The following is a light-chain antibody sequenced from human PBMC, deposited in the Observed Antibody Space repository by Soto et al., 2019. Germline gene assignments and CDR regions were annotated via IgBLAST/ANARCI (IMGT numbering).Light chain of an antibody. CDR1: QSISTY. Sequence: DIQMTQSPFSLSASVGDRVTITCRASQSISTYVNWYQQKAAKAPKLLIYAASRLQSEVPSRFDGGGCDTEFTLTITSLQPEDFATYYCQQSHGIPYTFGQGTKLEIK. J-gene: IGKJ2*01. CDR3: QQSHGIPYT. V-gene: IGKV1-39*01. CDR2: AAS.